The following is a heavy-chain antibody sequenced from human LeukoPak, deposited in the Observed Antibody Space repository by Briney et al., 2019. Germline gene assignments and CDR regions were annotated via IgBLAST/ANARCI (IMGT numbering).Heavy chain of an antibody. J-gene: IGHJ4*02. CDR1: GYTFTSLW. Sequence: GESLKISCRGFGYTFTSLWIGWVRQMPGKGLEWMGIIYPGASDTRYSPSFQGQVTISADKSISTAYLQWSSLKASDTAMYYCARRAANSPFDYWGQGALVTVSS. CDR2: IYPGASDT. D-gene: IGHD2-21*01. V-gene: IGHV5-51*01. CDR3: ARRAANSPFDY.